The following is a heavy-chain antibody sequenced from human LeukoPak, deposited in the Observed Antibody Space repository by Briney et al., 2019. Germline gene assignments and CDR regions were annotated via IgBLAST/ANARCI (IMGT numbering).Heavy chain of an antibody. V-gene: IGHV3-7*01. J-gene: IGHJ4*02. Sequence: GGSLRLSCAASGFTFSNNWMTWVRQAPGKGLEWVASVKKDGSEKYYVDSVKGRFTISRDNAKNSLYLQMNSLRVEHTAVYYCARMNYVSSGWGAPFDYWGQGTLVTVSS. CDR1: GFTFSNNW. CDR2: VKKDGSEK. CDR3: ARMNYVSSGWGAPFDY. D-gene: IGHD1-7*01.